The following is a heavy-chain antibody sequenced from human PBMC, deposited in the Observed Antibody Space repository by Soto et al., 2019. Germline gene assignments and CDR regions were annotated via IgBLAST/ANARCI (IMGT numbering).Heavy chain of an antibody. V-gene: IGHV3-30-3*01. CDR3: AVLETYSSRRPPFDY. J-gene: IGHJ4*02. CDR1: GFTFSSYA. Sequence: GGSLRLSCAASGFTFSSYAMHWVRQAPGKGLEWVAVISYDGSNKYYADSVKGRFTISRDNSKNTLYLQMNSLRAEDTAVYYCAVLETYSSRRPPFDYWGQGTQVTVSS. CDR2: ISYDGSNK. D-gene: IGHD6-13*01.